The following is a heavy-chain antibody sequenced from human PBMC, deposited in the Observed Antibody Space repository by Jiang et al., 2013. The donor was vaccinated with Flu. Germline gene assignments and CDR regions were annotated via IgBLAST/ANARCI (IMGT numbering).Heavy chain of an antibody. J-gene: IGHJ6*02. Sequence: EYGPGLVKPSETLSLTCTVSGGSINTYWWTWIRQPTGKGLEWIGFIHYTGKTDYNPSLMSRVSISLDTSKSQFSLTLTSVTAADTAVYYCARELGYCSGGFCNSGYYYGMDFWGLGTTVTVSS. CDR1: GGSINTYW. D-gene: IGHD2-15*01. CDR3: ARELGYCSGGFCNSGYYYGMDF. V-gene: IGHV4-59*12. CDR2: IHYTGKT.